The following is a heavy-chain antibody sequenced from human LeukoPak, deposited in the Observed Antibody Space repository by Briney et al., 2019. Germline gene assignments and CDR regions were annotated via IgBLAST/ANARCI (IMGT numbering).Heavy chain of an antibody. CDR1: GGSFRSYY. CDR3: ATDAGNVIEY. D-gene: IGHD4-23*01. Sequence: SETLSLTCTVSGGSFRSYYWSWIRQPPGKGLEWIGFISYSGSSTYNPSLRGRVTISVDTSKNQFSLRLSSVTAADTAVYYCATDAGNVIEYWGQGTLVTVSS. V-gene: IGHV4-59*08. J-gene: IGHJ4*02. CDR2: ISYSGSS.